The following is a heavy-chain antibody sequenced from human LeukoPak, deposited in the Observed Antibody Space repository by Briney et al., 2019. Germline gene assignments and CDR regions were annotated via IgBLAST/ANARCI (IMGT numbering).Heavy chain of an antibody. Sequence: GGSLRLSCAASGFTFSSYAMHWVRQAPGKGLEWVAVISYDGSSKYYADSVKGRSTISRDNSKNTLYLEMNSLRGEDTAVYYCAKDGWWELRRAFDIWGQGTMVTVSS. D-gene: IGHD1-26*01. J-gene: IGHJ3*02. CDR1: GFTFSSYA. CDR3: AKDGWWELRRAFDI. V-gene: IGHV3-30-3*02. CDR2: ISYDGSSK.